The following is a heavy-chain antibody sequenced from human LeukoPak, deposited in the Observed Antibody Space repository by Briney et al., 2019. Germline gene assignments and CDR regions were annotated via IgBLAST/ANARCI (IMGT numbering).Heavy chain of an antibody. Sequence: GGSLRLSCAASGFTVSSNYMSWVRQAPGKGLEWVSVIYSGGSTYYADSVKGRFTISRDNSKNTLYLQMNSLRAEDTAVYYCAKDRFSQHTNYDILTGYFDYWGQGTLVTVSS. V-gene: IGHV3-53*05. CDR2: IYSGGST. CDR1: GFTVSSNY. CDR3: AKDRFSQHTNYDILTGYFDY. D-gene: IGHD3-9*01. J-gene: IGHJ4*02.